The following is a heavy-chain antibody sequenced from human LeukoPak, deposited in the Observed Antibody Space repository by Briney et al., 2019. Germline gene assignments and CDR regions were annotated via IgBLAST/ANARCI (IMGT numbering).Heavy chain of an antibody. D-gene: IGHD4-23*01. CDR1: GFTFSSYA. J-gene: IGHJ4*02. Sequence: GGSLRLSCAASGFTFSSYAMHWVRQAPGKGLEWVAVISYDGSNKYYADSVKGRFTISRGNSKNTLYLQMNSLRAEDTAVYYCAREGRGDYGGIPDDYWGQGTLVTVSS. CDR3: AREGRGDYGGIPDDY. CDR2: ISYDGSNK. V-gene: IGHV3-30-3*01.